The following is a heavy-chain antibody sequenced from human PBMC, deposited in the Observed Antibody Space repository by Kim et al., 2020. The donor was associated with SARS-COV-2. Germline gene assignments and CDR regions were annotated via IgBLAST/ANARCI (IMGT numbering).Heavy chain of an antibody. CDR3: TRTAEILLWFGELFPNWFDP. CDR2: IGSKTYGGTT. J-gene: IGHJ5*02. D-gene: IGHD3-10*01. V-gene: IGHV3-49*03. CDR1: GFTFGDYA. Sequence: GGSLRLSCTASGFTFGDYAMSWFRQAPGKGLEWVGFIGSKTYGGTTEYAASVKGRFTISRDDSKRIAYLQMNSLKTDDTAVYYCTRTAEILLWFGELFPNWFDPWGQGTLVTVSS.